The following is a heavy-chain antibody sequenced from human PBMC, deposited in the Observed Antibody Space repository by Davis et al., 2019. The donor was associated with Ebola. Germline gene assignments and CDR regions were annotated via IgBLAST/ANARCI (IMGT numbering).Heavy chain of an antibody. CDR2: ISYDGSGK. V-gene: IGHV3-30*03. Sequence: GGSLRLSCAASGFNFREFGIHWVRQAPGKGLEWLAVISYDGSGKYYGDSVKGRFTISKDDSTNTVDLQMDSLRPEDTAVYYCARAPSGYGDYWGQGTLVTVSS. CDR1: GFNFREFG. CDR3: ARAPSGYGDY. J-gene: IGHJ4*02. D-gene: IGHD5-18*01.